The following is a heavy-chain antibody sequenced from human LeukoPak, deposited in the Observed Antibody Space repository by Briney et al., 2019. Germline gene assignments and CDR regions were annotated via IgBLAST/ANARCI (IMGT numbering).Heavy chain of an antibody. CDR1: GGSFSTYY. V-gene: IGHV4-4*07. D-gene: IGHD1-1*01. Sequence: TSETLSVTYTIPGGSFSTYYGSWIRPPAEKGLEWIGRIYNSVITNYTPSLKSLVIMSVDTSKNQFSLKLSSVTATDTAVYYCASVERPHRAFDIWGQGTMVTVS. J-gene: IGHJ3*02. CDR3: ASVERPHRAFDI. CDR2: IYNSVIT.